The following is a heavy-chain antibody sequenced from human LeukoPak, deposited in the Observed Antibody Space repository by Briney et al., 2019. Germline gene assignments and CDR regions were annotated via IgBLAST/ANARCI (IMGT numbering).Heavy chain of an antibody. CDR3: ARLVDYDNSGDPDIFDI. V-gene: IGHV4-59*01. J-gene: IGHJ3*02. Sequence: SETLSLTCIVSSGFISSYYWSWIRQTPWKGLEWIAFINYSGRIKYNPSLQSRVSISLDTSKNHFSLQLRSVMAADTAVYYCARLVDYDNSGDPDIFDIWGQGTIVSIS. CDR2: INYSGRI. D-gene: IGHD3-22*01. CDR1: SGFISSYY.